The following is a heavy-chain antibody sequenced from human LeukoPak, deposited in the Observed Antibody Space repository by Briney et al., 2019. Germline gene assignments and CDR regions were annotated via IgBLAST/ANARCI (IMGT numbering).Heavy chain of an antibody. CDR3: ATGVAATDDAFDI. CDR2: ISSSSSTI. D-gene: IGHD2-15*01. CDR1: GFTFTNAW. Sequence: GGSLRLSCAASGFTFTNAWMSWVRQAPGKGLEWVSYISSSSSTIYYADSVKGRFTISRDNAKNSLYLQMNSLRAEDTAVYYCATGVAATDDAFDIWGQGTMVTVSS. J-gene: IGHJ3*02. V-gene: IGHV3-48*04.